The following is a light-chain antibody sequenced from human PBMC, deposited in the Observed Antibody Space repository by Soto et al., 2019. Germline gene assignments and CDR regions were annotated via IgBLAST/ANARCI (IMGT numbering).Light chain of an antibody. J-gene: IGKJ1*01. V-gene: IGKV3-20*01. CDR2: GAS. CDR3: QQYGSSGT. Sequence: DIVLTQSPVTMSLSPGERATLSCRASQSVSNNYLAWYQQKPGQAPRLLIYGASNRATGIPDRFSGSGSGTDFTLTISRLEPEDFAVYYCQQYGSSGTFGQGTKVDIK. CDR1: QSVSNNY.